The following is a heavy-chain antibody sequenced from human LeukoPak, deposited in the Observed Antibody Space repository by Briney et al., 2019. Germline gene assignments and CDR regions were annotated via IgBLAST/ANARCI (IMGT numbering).Heavy chain of an antibody. CDR2: TRSKAYGGAT. CDR1: GFNFGNYA. CDR3: GRDSPYFDY. J-gene: IGHJ4*02. Sequence: GGSLRLSCTTSGFNFGNYAMSWVRQAPGKGLEWVGFTRSKAYGGATEYAASVKGRVTISRDDSKSIAYLQMNSLKTEDTAVYYCGRDSPYFDYWGQGTLVTVFS. V-gene: IGHV3-49*04.